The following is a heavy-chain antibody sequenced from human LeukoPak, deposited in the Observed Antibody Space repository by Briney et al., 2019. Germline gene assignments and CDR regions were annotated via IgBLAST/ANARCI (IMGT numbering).Heavy chain of an antibody. D-gene: IGHD3-10*01. CDR1: GYTFTSYG. V-gene: IGHV1-18*01. CDR3: AVVREVGYWFDP. CDR2: ISAYNGNT. Sequence: ASVKVSCKASGYTFTSYGISWVRQAPGQGLEWMGWISAYNGNTNYAQKLQGRVTMTTDTSTSTAYMELRSLRSDDTAVYYCAVVREVGYWFDPWGQGTLVTVSS. J-gene: IGHJ5*02.